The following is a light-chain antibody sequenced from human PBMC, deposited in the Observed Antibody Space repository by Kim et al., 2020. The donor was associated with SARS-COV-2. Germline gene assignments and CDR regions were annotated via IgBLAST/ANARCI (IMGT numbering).Light chain of an antibody. CDR1: QSVTNNY. CDR2: GAS. J-gene: IGKJ1*01. V-gene: IGKV3-20*01. CDR3: QHYGSSPWT. Sequence: PGEGATLSCRASQSVTNNYLAWYQQRPGQAPRALIYGASIRAPGIPGRFSGSGSGTDFTLTISRLEPEDFAVYHCQHYGSSPWTFGQGPKV.